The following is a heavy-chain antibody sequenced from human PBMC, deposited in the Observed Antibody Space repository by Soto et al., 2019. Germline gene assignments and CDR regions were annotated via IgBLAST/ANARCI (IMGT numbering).Heavy chain of an antibody. J-gene: IGHJ2*01. Sequence: GGSLRLSCAASGFTFSSYEMNWVRQAPGKGLEWVSYISSSGSTIYYADSVKGRFTISRDNAKNSLYLQMNSLSAEDTAVYYCVTDREFLHWSVDLWGCATLVTVS. V-gene: IGHV3-48*03. D-gene: IGHD3-10*01. CDR2: ISSSGSTI. CDR3: VTDREFLHWSVDL. CDR1: GFTFSSYE.